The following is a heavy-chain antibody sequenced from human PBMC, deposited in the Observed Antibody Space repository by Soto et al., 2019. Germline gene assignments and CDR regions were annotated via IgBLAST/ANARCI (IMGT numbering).Heavy chain of an antibody. Sequence: GGSLRLSCAASGFTFSSYAMSWVRQAPGKGLEWVSAISGSGGSTYYADSVKGRFTISRDNSKNTLYLQMNSLRAEDTAVYYCAKGAKSDINYSRLFDPQAEYFQHWGQGTLVTVSS. CDR2: ISGSGGST. J-gene: IGHJ1*01. D-gene: IGHD1-26*01. CDR3: AKGAKSDINYSRLFDPQAEYFQH. V-gene: IGHV3-23*01. CDR1: GFTFSSYA.